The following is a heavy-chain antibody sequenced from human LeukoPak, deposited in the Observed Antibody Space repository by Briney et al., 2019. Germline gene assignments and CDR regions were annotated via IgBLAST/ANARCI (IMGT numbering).Heavy chain of an antibody. D-gene: IGHD3-9*01. CDR2: ISSSSSTI. J-gene: IGHJ4*02. V-gene: IGHV3-48*02. Sequence: PGGSQRLSCAASGFIFSNYNMNWVRQAPGKGLEWVSHISSSSSTIYYADSVKGRFTISRDNAKNSLCLQMNNLRDEDTAVYYCAREILSGYSDYWGQGTLVTVSS. CDR1: GFIFSNYN. CDR3: AREILSGYSDY.